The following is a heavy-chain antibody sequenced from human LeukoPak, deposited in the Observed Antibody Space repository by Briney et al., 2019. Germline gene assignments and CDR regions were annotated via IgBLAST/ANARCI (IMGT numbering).Heavy chain of an antibody. CDR1: GFTFSSYA. V-gene: IGHV3-30-3*01. J-gene: IGHJ4*02. D-gene: IGHD1-26*01. Sequence: GGSLRLSCAASGFTFSSYAMHWVRQAPGKGLEWVALILYDGSNKYYADSVKGRFTISRDNSKNTLYLQMNSLRAEDTAVYYCAKGHSGSPSHYFDYWGQGTLVTVSS. CDR2: ILYDGSNK. CDR3: AKGHSGSPSHYFDY.